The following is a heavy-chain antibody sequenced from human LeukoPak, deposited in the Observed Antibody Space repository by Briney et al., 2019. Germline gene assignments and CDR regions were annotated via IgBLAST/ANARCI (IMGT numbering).Heavy chain of an antibody. Sequence: PSETLSLTCAVYGGSFSGYYWSWIRQPPGKGLEWIGEINHSGSTNYNPSLKSRVTISVDTSKNQFSLKLSSVTAADTAVYYCARRLHYYESIIEDYWGQGTLVTVSS. V-gene: IGHV4-34*01. CDR2: INHSGST. CDR1: GGSFSGYY. CDR3: ARRLHYYESIIEDY. D-gene: IGHD3-22*01. J-gene: IGHJ4*02.